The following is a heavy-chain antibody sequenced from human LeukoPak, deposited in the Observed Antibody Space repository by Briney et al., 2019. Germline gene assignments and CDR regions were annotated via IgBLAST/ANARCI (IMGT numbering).Heavy chain of an antibody. CDR1: GFTFSSYG. CDR2: ISGSGGST. Sequence: PGGSLRLSCAASGFTFSSYGMSWVRQAPGKGLEWVSAISGSGGSTYYADSVKGRFTISRDNSKNTLYLQMNSLRAEDTAVYYCAKDYFRGGLRLGELSSRLNDYWGQGTLVTVSS. J-gene: IGHJ4*02. CDR3: AKDYFRGGLRLGELSSRLNDY. D-gene: IGHD3-16*02. V-gene: IGHV3-23*01.